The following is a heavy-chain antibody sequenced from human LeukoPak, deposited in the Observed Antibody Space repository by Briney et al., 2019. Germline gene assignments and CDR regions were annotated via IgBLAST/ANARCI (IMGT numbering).Heavy chain of an antibody. D-gene: IGHD1-26*01. J-gene: IGHJ4*02. CDR1: GGSISSGGYS. Sequence: SETLSLTCAVSGGSISSGGYSWSWIRQPPGTGLEWIGYIYHSGSTYYNPSLKSRVTISVDRSKNQFSLKLSSVTAADTAVYYCARADIVRANFDYWGQGTLVTVSS. CDR3: ARADIVRANFDY. CDR2: IYHSGST. V-gene: IGHV4-30-2*01.